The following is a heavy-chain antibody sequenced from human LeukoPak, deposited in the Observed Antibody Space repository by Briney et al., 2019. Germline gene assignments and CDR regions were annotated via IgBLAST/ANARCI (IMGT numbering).Heavy chain of an antibody. CDR1: GFTFSSYA. Sequence: PGGSLRLSCAASGFTFSSYAMSWVRQAPGKGMEWVSAISGSGGGTYYADSVKGRFTISRDNSKNTLYLQMNSLRAEDTAVYYCAKDGIVVVPAADAWGQGTLVTVSS. D-gene: IGHD2-2*01. CDR3: AKDGIVVVPAADA. V-gene: IGHV3-23*01. J-gene: IGHJ5*02. CDR2: ISGSGGGT.